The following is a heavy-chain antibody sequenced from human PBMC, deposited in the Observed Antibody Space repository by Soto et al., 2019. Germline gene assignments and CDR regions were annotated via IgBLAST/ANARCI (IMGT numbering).Heavy chain of an antibody. D-gene: IGHD2-15*01. V-gene: IGHV4-4*02. CDR2: IYHSGST. Sequence: SETLSLTCALSGCSISSSNWWSWVRQPPGKGLEWIGEIYHSGSTNYNPSLKSRVTLSVDKSKNQFSLKLSSVTAADTAVYYCARGINLRVDAFDIWGQGTMVT. J-gene: IGHJ3*02. CDR1: GCSISSSNW. CDR3: ARGINLRVDAFDI.